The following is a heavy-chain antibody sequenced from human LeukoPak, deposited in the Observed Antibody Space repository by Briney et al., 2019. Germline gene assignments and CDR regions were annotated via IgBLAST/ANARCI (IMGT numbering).Heavy chain of an antibody. V-gene: IGHV1-2*02. Sequence: ASVKVSCKASGYTFTGYYMHWVRQAPGQGLEWMGWINPNSGGTNYAQKFQGRVTMTRDTSTSTVYMELRSLRSEDTAVYYCARASPTFDYWGQGTLVTVSS. CDR1: GYTFTGYY. CDR2: INPNSGGT. J-gene: IGHJ4*02. CDR3: ARASPTFDY.